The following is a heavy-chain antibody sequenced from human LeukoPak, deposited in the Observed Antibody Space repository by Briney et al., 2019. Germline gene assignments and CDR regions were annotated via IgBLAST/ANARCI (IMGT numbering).Heavy chain of an antibody. J-gene: IGHJ4*02. V-gene: IGHV1-69*04. CDR2: IIPILGIA. CDR3: AGSLNFDY. CDR1: GGTFSSYA. Sequence: SVKVSCKASGGTFSSYAISWVRQAPGQGLEWMGRIIPILGIANYAQKFQGRVTMTEDTSTDTAYMELSSLRSEDTAVYYCAGSLNFDYWGQGTLVTVSS. D-gene: IGHD6-6*01.